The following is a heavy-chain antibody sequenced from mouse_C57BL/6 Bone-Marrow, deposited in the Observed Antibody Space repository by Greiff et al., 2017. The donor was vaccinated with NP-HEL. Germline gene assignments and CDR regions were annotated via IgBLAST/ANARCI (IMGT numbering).Heavy chain of an antibody. CDR2: SRNKANDYTT. CDR3: ARADGYYWYFDV. J-gene: IGHJ1*03. CDR1: GFTFSDFY. Sequence: EVHLVESGGGLVQSGRSLRLSCATSGFTFSDFYMEWVRQAPGKGLEWIAASRNKANDYTTEYSASVKGRFIVSRDTSQSILYLQMNALRAEDTAIYYCARADGYYWYFDVWGTGTTVTVSS. D-gene: IGHD2-3*01. V-gene: IGHV7-1*01.